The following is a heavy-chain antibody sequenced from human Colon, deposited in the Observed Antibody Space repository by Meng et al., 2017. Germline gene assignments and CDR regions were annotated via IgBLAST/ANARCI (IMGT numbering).Heavy chain of an antibody. CDR3: ARSLVPDH. CDR2: ISSHGGTI. V-gene: IGHV3-11*01. J-gene: IGHJ4*02. CDR1: GFIFGDYY. D-gene: IGHD3-10*01. Sequence: SLKISCAASGFIFGDYYMTWIRQAPGKGLEWIAYISSHGGTIHYADSVKGRFTISRDNVNNSVSLQMNSLRIEDTAVYYWARSLVPDHWGQGTLVTVSS.